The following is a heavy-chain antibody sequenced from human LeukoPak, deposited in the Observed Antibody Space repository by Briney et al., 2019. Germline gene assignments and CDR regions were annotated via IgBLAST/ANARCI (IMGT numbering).Heavy chain of an antibody. V-gene: IGHV1-3*01. J-gene: IGHJ4*02. CDR3: ARDGRVAGTWDY. CDR2: INAGNGNT. Sequence: EASVKVSCKASGYIFTSYAMHWVRQAPGQRLEWMGWINAGNGNTKYSQKFQGRVTITRDTSAGTAYMELSSLRSEDTAVYYCARDGRVAGTWDYWGQGTLVTVSS. CDR1: GYIFTSYA. D-gene: IGHD6-19*01.